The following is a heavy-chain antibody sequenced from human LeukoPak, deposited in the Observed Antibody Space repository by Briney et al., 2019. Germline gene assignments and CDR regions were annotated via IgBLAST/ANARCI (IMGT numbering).Heavy chain of an antibody. CDR2: IYYSGST. J-gene: IGHJ4*02. CDR1: GGSISSSSYY. V-gene: IGHV4-39*07. Sequence: SETLSLTCTVSGGSISSSSYYWGWIRQPPGKGLEWIGSIYYSGSTYYNPSLKSRVTISVDTSKNQFSLKLSSVTAADTAVYYCARRIEATGHYFDYWGQGTLVTVSS. CDR3: ARRIEATGHYFDY. D-gene: IGHD5-12*01.